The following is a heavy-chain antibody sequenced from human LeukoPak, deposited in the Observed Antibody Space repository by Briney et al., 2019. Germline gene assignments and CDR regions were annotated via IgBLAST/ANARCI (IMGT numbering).Heavy chain of an antibody. CDR1: GYTFTSYG. V-gene: IGHV1-18*01. CDR3: ARSNGHAPKRYYGMDV. J-gene: IGHJ6*02. Sequence: ASVKVSCKASGYTFTSYGISWVRQAPGQGLEWMGWISAYNGNTNYAQKLQGRVTMTTDTSTSTAYMELRSLRSDDTAVYYCARSNGHAPKRYYGMDVWGQGTTVTVSS. CDR2: ISAYNGNT.